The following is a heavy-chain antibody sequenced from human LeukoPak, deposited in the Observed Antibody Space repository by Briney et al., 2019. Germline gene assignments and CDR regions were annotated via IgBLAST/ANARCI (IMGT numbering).Heavy chain of an antibody. J-gene: IGHJ3*02. CDR2: ISYAGSNK. D-gene: IGHD4-11*01. CDR3: ARGQHRVTYSDDAFDI. CDR1: GFTFSSYA. Sequence: GGSLRLSCAPSGFTFSSYAMHWVRQAPGKGLEWVAVISYAGSNKFYADSVRGRVTISRDNSKSTLYLQMNNLKTEDTAVYYCARGQHRVTYSDDAFDIWGQGTMVTVSS. V-gene: IGHV3-30-3*01.